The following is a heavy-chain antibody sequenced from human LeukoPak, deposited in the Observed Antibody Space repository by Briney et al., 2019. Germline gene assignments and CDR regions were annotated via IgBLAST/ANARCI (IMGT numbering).Heavy chain of an antibody. J-gene: IGHJ4*02. CDR3: AAMIVEKAFDY. CDR2: IYYSGST. V-gene: IGHV4-61*08. Sequence: PSETLSLTCTVSGGSISSGGYYWSWIRQPPGKGLEWIGYIYYSGSTNYNPSLKSRVTISVDTSKNQFSLKLSSVTAADTAVYYCAAMIVEKAFDYWGQGTLVTVSS. CDR1: GGSISSGGYY. D-gene: IGHD3-22*01.